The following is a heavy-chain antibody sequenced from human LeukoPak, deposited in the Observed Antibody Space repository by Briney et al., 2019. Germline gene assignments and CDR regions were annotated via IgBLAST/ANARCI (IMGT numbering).Heavy chain of an antibody. Sequence: GSSVKVSCKASGGTFSSYAISWVRQAPGQGLEWMGGIIPIFGTANYAQKFQGRVTITADESTSTACMELSSLRSEDTAVYYCARIVPICSSTSCYDVWGKGTTVTVSS. V-gene: IGHV1-69*01. CDR2: IIPIFGTA. CDR3: ARIVPICSSTSCYDV. D-gene: IGHD2-2*01. J-gene: IGHJ6*04. CDR1: GGTFSSYA.